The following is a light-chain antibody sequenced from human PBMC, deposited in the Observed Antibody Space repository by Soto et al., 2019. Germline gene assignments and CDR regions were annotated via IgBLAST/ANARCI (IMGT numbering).Light chain of an antibody. V-gene: IGLV2-14*01. Sequence: QSALTQPASVSGSPGQSITISCTGTSSDVGGYNYVSWYQQHPGKAPKLMIYDVSNRPSGVSNRFSGSKSGNTASLTISGRLDEDEADYYCSSSTSSITYVVFGGGTQLTVL. J-gene: IGLJ2*01. CDR2: DVS. CDR3: SSSTSSITYVV. CDR1: SSDVGGYNY.